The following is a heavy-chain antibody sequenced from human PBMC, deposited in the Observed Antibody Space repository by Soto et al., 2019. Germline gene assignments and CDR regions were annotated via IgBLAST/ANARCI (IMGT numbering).Heavy chain of an antibody. CDR1: GGSISSSSYY. V-gene: IGHV4-39*01. J-gene: IGHJ4*02. CDR3: ARRRLDYYDSSGYYYAYFDY. D-gene: IGHD3-22*01. Sequence: ASETLSLTCTVSGGSISSSSYYWGWIRQPPGKGLEWIGSIYYSGSTYYNPSLKSRVTISVDTSKNQFSLKLSSVTAADTAVYYCARRRLDYYDSSGYYYAYFDYWGQGTLVTVSS. CDR2: IYYSGST.